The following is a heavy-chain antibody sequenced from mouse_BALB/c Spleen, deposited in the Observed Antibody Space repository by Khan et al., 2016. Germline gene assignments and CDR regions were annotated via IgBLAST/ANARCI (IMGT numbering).Heavy chain of an antibody. J-gene: IGHJ4*01. Sequence: VQLQQSGPDLVKPGASVKIPCKAPGYSLTGYYMFWVKQSHEKSLEWIGRINPNNGGSYSNQKFKGKAILTVDKSSSTAYMELRSLTSVASADYYCRRAAMGDWGPGTSVTVSS. V-gene: IGHV1-18*01. CDR3: RRAAMGD. CDR2: INPNNGGS. CDR1: GYSLTGYY. D-gene: IGHD3-1*01.